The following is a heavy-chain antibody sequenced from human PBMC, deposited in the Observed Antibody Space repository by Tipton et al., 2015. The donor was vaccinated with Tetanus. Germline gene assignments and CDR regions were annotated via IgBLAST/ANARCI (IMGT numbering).Heavy chain of an antibody. CDR1: GGSFSGYY. CDR2: INDSGST. CDR3: ARWETVTAKIHY. Sequence: TLSLTCAVYGGSFSGYYWNWIRQPPGKGLEWIGEINDSGSTSYNPSLKSRVTISVDTSKNQFSLNLSSVTAADTAVYYCARWETVTAKIHYWGQGTLVPVSS. D-gene: IGHD2-21*02. J-gene: IGHJ4*02. V-gene: IGHV4-34*01.